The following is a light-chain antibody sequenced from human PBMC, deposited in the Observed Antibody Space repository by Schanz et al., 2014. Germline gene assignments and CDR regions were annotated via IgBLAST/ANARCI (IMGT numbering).Light chain of an antibody. Sequence: EIVMTQSPATLSVYPGERVTLSCRASQSVGSNLAWYQQKPGQAPRLLFYGASTTATTIPARFSGSGSGTEFTLTISSLEPEDFAVYYCQQRSNWPTFGGGTKVEIK. CDR3: QQRSNWPT. CDR1: QSVGSN. V-gene: IGKV3-15*01. J-gene: IGKJ4*01. CDR2: GAS.